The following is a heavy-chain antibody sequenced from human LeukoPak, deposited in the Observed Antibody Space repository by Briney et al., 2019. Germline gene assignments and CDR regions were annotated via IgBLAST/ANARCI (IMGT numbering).Heavy chain of an antibody. D-gene: IGHD6-19*01. CDR1: GFTFSSYA. V-gene: IGHV3-30-3*01. Sequence: PGGSLRLSCAASGFTFSSYAMHWVRQAPGKGLEWVAVISYDGSNKYYADSVKGRFTTSRDNSKNTLYLQMNSLRAEDTAVHYCAREHTQWLVFDYWGQGTLVTVSS. J-gene: IGHJ4*02. CDR3: AREHTQWLVFDY. CDR2: ISYDGSNK.